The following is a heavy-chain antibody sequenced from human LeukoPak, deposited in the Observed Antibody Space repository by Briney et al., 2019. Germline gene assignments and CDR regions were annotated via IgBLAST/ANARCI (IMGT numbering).Heavy chain of an antibody. V-gene: IGHV4-39*07. D-gene: IGHD6-6*01. CDR1: GGSISSGGYS. Sequence: PSETLSLTCAVSGGSISSGGYSWSWIRQPPGKGLEWIGGINHSRTTNYNPSLKSRVTISVDTSKNQFSLKLSSVTAADTAVYYCARGPYSSSCWGQGTLVTVSS. CDR2: INHSRTT. CDR3: ARGPYSSSC. J-gene: IGHJ4*02.